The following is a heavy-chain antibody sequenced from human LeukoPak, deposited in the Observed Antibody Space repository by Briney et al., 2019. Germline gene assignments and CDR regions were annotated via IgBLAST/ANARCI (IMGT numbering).Heavy chain of an antibody. J-gene: IGHJ4*02. CDR2: IHSSEST. D-gene: IGHD3-9*01. CDR3: ARIDSTAGGDY. CDR1: GGSISSSSYF. Sequence: SETLSLTCTVSGGSISSSSYFWGWIRQPPGKGLEWIGSIHSSESTYYNPALKSRVTISVDTSKNQFSLKLSSVTAADTAVYYCARIDSTAGGDYWGQGTLVTVSS. V-gene: IGHV4-39*07.